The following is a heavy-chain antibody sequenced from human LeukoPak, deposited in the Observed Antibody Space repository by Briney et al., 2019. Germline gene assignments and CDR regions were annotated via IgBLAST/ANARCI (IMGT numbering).Heavy chain of an antibody. J-gene: IGHJ4*02. D-gene: IGHD1-7*01. V-gene: IGHV3-53*01. Sequence: GGSLRLSCTASGFTVSSNYMSWVRQAPGKGLEWVSFIYSGGTTYYADSVKGRFTISRDNAKNSLYLQMNSLRAEDTAVYYCARDFNTGTTSHSWPFFDYWGQGTLVTVSS. CDR1: GFTVSSNY. CDR3: ARDFNTGTTSHSWPFFDY. CDR2: IYSGGTT.